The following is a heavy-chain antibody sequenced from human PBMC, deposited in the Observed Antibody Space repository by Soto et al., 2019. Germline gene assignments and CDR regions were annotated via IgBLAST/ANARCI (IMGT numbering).Heavy chain of an antibody. J-gene: IGHJ4*02. Sequence: AASVKVSCKASGYTFTSYGISWVRQAPGQRLEWMGWIDPSNGNTRYSQNFNDRVTMTWDTSAATSFMELRSLRPGDTAIYYCARDSLAVAGSFYDYWGQGTQVTVSS. V-gene: IGHV1-18*01. CDR2: IDPSNGNT. CDR1: GYTFTSYG. CDR3: ARDSLAVAGSFYDY. D-gene: IGHD6-19*01.